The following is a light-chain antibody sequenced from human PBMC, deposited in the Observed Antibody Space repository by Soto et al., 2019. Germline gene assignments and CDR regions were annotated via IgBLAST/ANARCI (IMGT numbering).Light chain of an antibody. CDR3: QHVYSTPFT. J-gene: IGKJ3*01. CDR2: AAS. CDR1: QSISNH. Sequence: DIQMTQSPSPLSASVGDRVTITCRASQSISNHLNWYQQKPGKAPKLLIYAASTLQSGVPSRFSGSGSGTDFTLTISSLQSEDVTTYFCQHVYSTPFTFGPGTKVDI. V-gene: IGKV1-39*01.